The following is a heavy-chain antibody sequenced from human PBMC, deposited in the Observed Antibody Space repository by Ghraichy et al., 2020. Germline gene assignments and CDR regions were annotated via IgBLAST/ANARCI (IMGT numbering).Heavy chain of an antibody. V-gene: IGHV3-30*04. Sequence: GGSLRLSCAASGFTFSTYTLHWVRQAPGKGLEWVALISYGGNFEYFADYVKGRFTISTDNSKNTLYLQMHSLRAEDTAVYYCARESIPAAAGTGAFDIGGQGTMVTVSS. D-gene: IGHD6-13*01. CDR3: ARESIPAAAGTGAFDI. CDR1: GFTFSTYT. CDR2: ISYGGNFE. J-gene: IGHJ3*02.